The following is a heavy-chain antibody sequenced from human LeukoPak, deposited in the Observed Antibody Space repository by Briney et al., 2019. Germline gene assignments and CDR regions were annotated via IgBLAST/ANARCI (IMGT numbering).Heavy chain of an antibody. CDR2: INHSGST. V-gene: IGHV4-34*01. CDR1: GGSFSGYY. D-gene: IGHD1-26*01. J-gene: IGHJ4*02. CDR3: ARGPLIVSVYYFDY. Sequence: SETLSLTCAVYGGSFSGYYWSWIRQPPGKGLEWIWEINHSGSTDYNPSLRSRVTISVDTSKNQFSLKLSSVTAADTAVYYCARGPLIVSVYYFDYWGQGTLVTVSS.